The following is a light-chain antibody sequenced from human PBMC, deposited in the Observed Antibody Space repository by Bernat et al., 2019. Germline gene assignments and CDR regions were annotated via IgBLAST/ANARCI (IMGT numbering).Light chain of an antibody. J-gene: IGKJ2*01. CDR1: QSISSY. Sequence: DIQMTQSPSSLSASVGDRVTITCRASQSISSYLNWYHQKPGKAPKVLIYAASSLQSGVPSRFSGSGSGTDFTLTISSLQPEDFATYYCQQSYNFPYTFGQGTKLVIQ. CDR2: AAS. V-gene: IGKV1-39*01. CDR3: QQSYNFPYT.